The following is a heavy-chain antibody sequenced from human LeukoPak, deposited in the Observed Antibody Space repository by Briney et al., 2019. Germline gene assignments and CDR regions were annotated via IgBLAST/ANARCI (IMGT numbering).Heavy chain of an antibody. D-gene: IGHD6-13*01. CDR1: GYSISSGYY. CDR3: ARFGLAAAGLDY. Sequence: SETLSLTCTVSGYSISSGYYWGWIRQPPGKGLEWIGSIYHSGSTNYNPSLKSRVTISVDTSKNQFSLKLSSVTAADTAVYYCARFGLAAAGLDYWGQGTLVTVSS. CDR2: IYHSGST. V-gene: IGHV4-38-2*02. J-gene: IGHJ4*02.